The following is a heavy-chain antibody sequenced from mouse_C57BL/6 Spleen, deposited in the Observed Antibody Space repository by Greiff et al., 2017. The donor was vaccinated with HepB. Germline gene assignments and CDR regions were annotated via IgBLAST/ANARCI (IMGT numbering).Heavy chain of an antibody. CDR2: IDPETGGT. CDR1: GYTFTDYE. J-gene: IGHJ3*01. CDR3: TSAYGSSSWFAY. Sequence: QVHVKQSGAELVRPGASVTLSCKASGYTFTDYEMHWVKQTPVHGLEWIGAIDPETGGTAYNQKFKGKAILTADKSSSTAYMELRSLTSEDSAVYYCTSAYGSSSWFAYWGQGTLVTVSA. D-gene: IGHD1-1*01. V-gene: IGHV1-15*01.